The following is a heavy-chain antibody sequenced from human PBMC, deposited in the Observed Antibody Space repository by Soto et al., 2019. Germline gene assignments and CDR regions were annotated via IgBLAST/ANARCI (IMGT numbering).Heavy chain of an antibody. CDR1: GGSISSYY. CDR3: ARVKGRNSSSGYYYGMDC. D-gene: IGHD6-13*01. V-gene: IGHV4-59*01. Sequence: SETLSLTCTVSGGSISSYYWSWIRQPPGKGLEWIGYIYYSGSTNYNPSLKSRVTISVDTSKNQFSLKLSSVTAADTAVYYCARVKGRNSSSGYYYGMDCWGQGTTVTVSS. CDR2: IYYSGST. J-gene: IGHJ6*02.